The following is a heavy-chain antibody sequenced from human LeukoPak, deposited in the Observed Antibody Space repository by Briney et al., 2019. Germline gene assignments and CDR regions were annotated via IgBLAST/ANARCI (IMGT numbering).Heavy chain of an antibody. CDR2: ISYDGSNK. CDR3: VRDIYGDLALDY. CDR1: GFALSTYL. Sequence: GTSLRLSCEASGFALSTYLLHWVRQVPGKGLEWVAVISYDGSNKYYADSVKGRFTISRDNSKNTLYLQMNSLRAEDTAVYYCVRDIYGDLALDYWGQGTLVTVSS. V-gene: IGHV3-30-3*01. D-gene: IGHD4-17*01. J-gene: IGHJ4*02.